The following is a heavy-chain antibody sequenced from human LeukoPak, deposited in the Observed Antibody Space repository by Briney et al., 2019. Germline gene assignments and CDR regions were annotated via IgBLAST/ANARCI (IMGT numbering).Heavy chain of an antibody. CDR3: ARDDNGGKSEY. J-gene: IGHJ4*02. D-gene: IGHD4-23*01. CDR2: MYISGST. CDR1: GGSISSYY. Sequence: KPSETLSLTCSVSGGSISSYYWSWIRQPAGKGLEWIGRMYISGSTNYNPSLKSRVTMSVETPKNQFSLKLSSVTAADTAVYYCARDDNGGKSEYWGQGTLVTVSS. V-gene: IGHV4-4*07.